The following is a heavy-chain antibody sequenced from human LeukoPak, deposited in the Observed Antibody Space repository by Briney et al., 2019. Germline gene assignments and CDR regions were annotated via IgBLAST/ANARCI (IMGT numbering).Heavy chain of an antibody. J-gene: IGHJ4*02. Sequence: GASVKVSCKASGYTFTGYYMHWVRQAPGQGLEWMGWINPNSGGTNYAQKFQGRVTMTRDTSISTAYMELSRLRSDDTAVYYCARGGALRWPQSPVGYWGQGTLVTVSS. V-gene: IGHV1-2*02. CDR3: ARGGALRWPQSPVGY. CDR2: INPNSGGT. D-gene: IGHD5-24*01. CDR1: GYTFTGYY.